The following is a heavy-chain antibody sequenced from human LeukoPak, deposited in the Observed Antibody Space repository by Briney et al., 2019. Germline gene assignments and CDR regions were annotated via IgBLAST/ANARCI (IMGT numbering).Heavy chain of an antibody. V-gene: IGHV3-53*05. Sequence: GGSLRLSRAASGFTVSSNYMGWVRQAPGKGLEWVSVIYSGGNTYYADSVKGRFTISKDNSKNPLYLQMNSLRAEDTAVYYCAREISRTGAFDIWGPGTMVTVSS. CDR3: AREISRTGAFDI. J-gene: IGHJ3*02. CDR1: GFTVSSNY. CDR2: IYSGGNT. D-gene: IGHD3-3*02.